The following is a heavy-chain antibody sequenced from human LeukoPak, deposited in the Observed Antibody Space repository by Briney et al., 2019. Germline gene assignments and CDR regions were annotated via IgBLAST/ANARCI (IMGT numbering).Heavy chain of an antibody. J-gene: IGHJ4*02. CDR2: ISTTGST. Sequence: YPSETLSLTCTVSGGSINNPNYYWSWIRQPAGKGLEWIGRISTTGSTSYGPSLKSRVIISIDTSKNQFSLRLSSATAADTAVYYCASYQYGSGSYYHDYWGQGALVTVSS. V-gene: IGHV4-61*02. CDR3: ASYQYGSGSYYHDY. D-gene: IGHD3-10*01. CDR1: GGSINNPNYY.